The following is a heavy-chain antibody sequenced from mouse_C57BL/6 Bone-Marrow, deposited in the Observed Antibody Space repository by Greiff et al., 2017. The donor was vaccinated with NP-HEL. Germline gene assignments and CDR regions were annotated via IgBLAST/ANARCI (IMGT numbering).Heavy chain of an antibody. J-gene: IGHJ3*01. CDR3: TSGRLRTWFAY. D-gene: IGHD2-4*01. V-gene: IGHV1-5*01. CDR2: IYPGNSDT. CDR1: GYTFTSYW. Sequence: EVQLQQSGTVLARPGASVKMSCKTSGYTFTSYWMHWVKQRPGQGLEWIGAIYPGNSDTSYNQKFKGKAKLTAVTSASTAYLELSSLTNEDSAVYYCTSGRLRTWFAYWGQGTLVTVSA.